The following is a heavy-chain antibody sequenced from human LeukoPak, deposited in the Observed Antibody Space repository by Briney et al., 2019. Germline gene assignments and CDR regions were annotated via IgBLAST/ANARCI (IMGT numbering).Heavy chain of an antibody. D-gene: IGHD1-1*01. CDR2: IGTAGDT. CDR1: GFTFSNYD. J-gene: IGHJ1*01. CDR3: ARGSPKYNQHAMDV. Sequence: SGGSLRLSCAASGFTFSNYDMHWVRQPTGKGLEWVSTIGTAGDTYFADSVKGRFTISRENAENSLYLQMNSLTAGDTAVYFCARGSPKYNQHAMDVWGQGTLVTVSS. V-gene: IGHV3-13*01.